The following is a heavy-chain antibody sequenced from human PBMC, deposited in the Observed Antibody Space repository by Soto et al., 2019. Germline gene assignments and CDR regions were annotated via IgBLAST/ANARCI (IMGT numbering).Heavy chain of an antibody. D-gene: IGHD2-2*01. CDR2: ISSSGYI. V-gene: IGHV3-21*04. CDR3: AKLLTPVIPAARVMDV. Sequence: PGGSLRLSCAAPGFNFNSYTINWVSQAPGKRLEWLSSISSSGYIFSTDSVRGRFTISRDNSKNTLSLQMNSLRAEDTAVYYCAKLLTPVIPAARVMDVWGQGTTVTVSS. J-gene: IGHJ6*02. CDR1: GFNFNSYT.